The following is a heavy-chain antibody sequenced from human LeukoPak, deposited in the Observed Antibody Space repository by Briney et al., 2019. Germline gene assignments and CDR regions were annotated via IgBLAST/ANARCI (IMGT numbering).Heavy chain of an antibody. D-gene: IGHD6-19*01. J-gene: IGHJ4*02. V-gene: IGHV3-43*02. CDR3: ARESESSGWYDY. CDR2: ISGDGGST. CDR1: GFMFHDYA. Sequence: GGSLRLSCAAPGFMFHDYAIHWVRHAPGKGLEWVSLISGDGGSTFYADSVKGRFTISRDNSKNSLYLQMNSLRSDDTALYYCARESESSGWYDYWGQGTPVTVSS.